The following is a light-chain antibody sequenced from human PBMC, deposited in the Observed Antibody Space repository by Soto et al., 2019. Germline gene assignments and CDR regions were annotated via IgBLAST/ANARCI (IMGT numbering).Light chain of an antibody. V-gene: IGKV4-1*01. CDR3: QQYYSTPRT. Sequence: DIVMTQSPDSLAVSLGERATINCKSSQSVLYSPNNKNYLTWYQQKPGQPPKLLMYWASTRESGVPDRFSGSGSGTDFTLTISSLQAEDVAVYYCQQYYSTPRTFGQGTKVEIK. CDR2: WAS. J-gene: IGKJ1*01. CDR1: QSVLYSPNNKNY.